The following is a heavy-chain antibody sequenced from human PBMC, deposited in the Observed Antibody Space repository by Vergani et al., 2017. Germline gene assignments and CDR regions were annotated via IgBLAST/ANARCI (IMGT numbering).Heavy chain of an antibody. J-gene: IGHJ6*03. CDR2: ISYDGHDK. V-gene: IGHV3-30*03. CDR3: VRGPGYCTSISCDYYNYNYMDV. CDR1: GFSFSSYG. D-gene: IGHD2-2*01. Sequence: QVQVVESGGGVVRPGRSLRLSCAASGFSFSSYGMHWVRQAPGKGLEWVAVISYDGHDKYYADSVKGRFTVSRDNSKDTLYLQMNSLRTEDTAVFYCVRGPGYCTSISCDYYNYNYMDVGGKGTTVTVSS.